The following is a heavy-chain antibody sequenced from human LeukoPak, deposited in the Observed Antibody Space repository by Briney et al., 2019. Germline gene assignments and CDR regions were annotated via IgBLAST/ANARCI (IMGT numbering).Heavy chain of an antibody. CDR3: AREGGGYNYGLWGD. V-gene: IGHV1-69*13. Sequence: GASVKVSCKASGGTFSSYAISWVRQAPGQGLEWMGGIIPIFGTANYAQKFQGRVTITADESTSTAYMELSSLRSEDTAVYYCAREGGGYNYGLWGDWGQGTLVTVSS. D-gene: IGHD5-24*01. J-gene: IGHJ4*02. CDR1: GGTFSSYA. CDR2: IIPIFGTA.